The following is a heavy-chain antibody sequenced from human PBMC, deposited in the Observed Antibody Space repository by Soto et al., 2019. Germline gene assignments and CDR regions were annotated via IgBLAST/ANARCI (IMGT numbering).Heavy chain of an antibody. Sequence: LSETLSLTSTVSGGSVSSGSYYWSWLRQPPGNGLECFGYIYYSGIAHYNPSLKSRVTISVATSKSEFSLKRSAVTAAGTAVYYCARMSGWEWLLLSNYYGMDGWGERSTFSV. CDR2: IYYSGIA. CDR1: GGSVSSGSYY. V-gene: IGHV4-61*01. CDR3: ARMSGWEWLLLSNYYGMDG. D-gene: IGHD3-3*01. J-gene: IGHJ6*02.